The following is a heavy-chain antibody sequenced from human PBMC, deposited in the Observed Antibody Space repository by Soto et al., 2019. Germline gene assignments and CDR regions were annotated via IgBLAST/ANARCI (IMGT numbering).Heavy chain of an antibody. Sequence: SETLSLTXTVSGGSISSGDYYWSWIRQPPGKGLEWIGYIYYSGSTYYNPSLKSRVTISVDTSKNQFSLKLSSVTAADTAVYYCARETLLWFGELSDNPRVAWGQGTLVTVSS. J-gene: IGHJ5*02. V-gene: IGHV4-30-4*01. CDR1: GGSISSGDYY. D-gene: IGHD3-10*01. CDR3: ARETLLWFGELSDNPRVA. CDR2: IYYSGST.